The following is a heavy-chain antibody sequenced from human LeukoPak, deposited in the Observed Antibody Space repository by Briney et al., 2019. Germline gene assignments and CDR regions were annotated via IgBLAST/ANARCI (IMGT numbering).Heavy chain of an antibody. CDR2: ISSSGSTI. Sequence: GGSLRLSCAASGFTFSSYEMNWVRQAPGKGLERVSYISSSGSTIYYADSVKGRFTISRDNAKNSLYLQMNSLRAEDTAVYYCAREYGDRDYYYYYGMDVWGQGTTVTVSS. D-gene: IGHD4-17*01. CDR3: AREYGDRDYYYYYGMDV. J-gene: IGHJ6*02. V-gene: IGHV3-48*03. CDR1: GFTFSSYE.